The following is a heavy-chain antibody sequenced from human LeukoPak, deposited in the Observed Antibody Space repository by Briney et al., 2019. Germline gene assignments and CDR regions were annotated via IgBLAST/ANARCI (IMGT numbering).Heavy chain of an antibody. CDR2: INPNSGGT. Sequence: ASVKVSCKASGYTFTGYYMHWVRQAPGQGLEWMGWINPNSGGTNYAQKFQGRVTMTRDTSISTAYMELSRLRSDDTAVYYCARTPTTVTTWDHWGQGTLVTVPS. CDR3: ARTPTTVTTWDH. V-gene: IGHV1-2*02. D-gene: IGHD4-17*01. CDR1: GYTFTGYY. J-gene: IGHJ4*02.